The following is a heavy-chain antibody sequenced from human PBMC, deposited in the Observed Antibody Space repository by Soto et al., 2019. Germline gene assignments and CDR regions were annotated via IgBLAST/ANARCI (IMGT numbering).Heavy chain of an antibody. Sequence: SETLSLTCSFSGDSSSTSTYSWRWIRQPPGKALEWVGFIYHSGVTSYNPSLKSRVSISLDMSNSQCTLNLRSVTAADTAVYYCAGMPYTSGLRFDPWGQGTLVTVSS. D-gene: IGHD6-19*01. CDR3: AGMPYTSGLRFDP. V-gene: IGHV4-30-2*01. CDR2: IYHSGVT. J-gene: IGHJ5*02. CDR1: GDSSSTSTYS.